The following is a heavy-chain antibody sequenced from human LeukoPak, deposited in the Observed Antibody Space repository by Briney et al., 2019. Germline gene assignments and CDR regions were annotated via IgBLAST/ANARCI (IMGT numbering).Heavy chain of an antibody. J-gene: IGHJ5*02. CDR3: ARVVSSSWYWFDP. CDR1: GGSISSHY. D-gene: IGHD6-13*01. V-gene: IGHV4-59*11. CDR2: IYYSGST. Sequence: SETLSLTCTVSGGSISSHYWSWIRQPPGKGLEWIGYIYYSGSTNYNPSLKSRVTISVDTSKNQFSLKLSSVTAADTAVHYCARVVSSSWYWFDPWGQGTLVTVSS.